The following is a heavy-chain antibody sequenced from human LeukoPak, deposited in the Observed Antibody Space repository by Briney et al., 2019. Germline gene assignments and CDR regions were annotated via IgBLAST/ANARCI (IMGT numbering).Heavy chain of an antibody. J-gene: IGHJ4*02. Sequence: GGSLRLSCAASGFTVSSNYMSWVRQAPGKGLEWVSVIYSGGSTYYADSVKGRFTISRDNSKNTLYLQMNSLRAEDTAVYYCARSFWSGYYGGANEYFDYWGQGTLVTVSS. D-gene: IGHD3-3*01. CDR3: ARSFWSGYYGGANEYFDY. CDR1: GFTVSSNY. CDR2: IYSGGST. V-gene: IGHV3-53*05.